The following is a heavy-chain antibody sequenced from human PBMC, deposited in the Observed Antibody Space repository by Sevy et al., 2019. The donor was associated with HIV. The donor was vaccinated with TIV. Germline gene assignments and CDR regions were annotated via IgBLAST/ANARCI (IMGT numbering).Heavy chain of an antibody. J-gene: IGHJ6*02. CDR3: AGDSMRTVQGVIITPYYYGMDL. Sequence: ASVKVSCKASGYTFISYGISWVRQAPGQGLEWMEWISGDNGNTISAQNLQGRVTMSTDTSTSTAYMELRSLRYDDTAVYYCAGDSMRTVQGVIITPYYYGMDLWGQGTTVTVSS. CDR1: GYTFISYG. D-gene: IGHD3-10*01. CDR2: ISGDNGNT. V-gene: IGHV1-18*01.